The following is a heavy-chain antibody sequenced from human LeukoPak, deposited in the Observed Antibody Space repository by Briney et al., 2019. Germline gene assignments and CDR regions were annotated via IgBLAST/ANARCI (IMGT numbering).Heavy chain of an antibody. J-gene: IGHJ3*02. Sequence: PGGSPRPSCAASGFTFSNYEMNWVRQAPGKGLEWVSYISNSDSTIYYADSVKGRFTISRDNAKNSLYLQMNSLRAEDTAVYYCARYLFWDILAPGAFDIWGQGTMVTVSS. CDR3: ARYLFWDILAPGAFDI. V-gene: IGHV3-48*03. CDR1: GFTFSNYE. CDR2: ISNSDSTI. D-gene: IGHD3-9*01.